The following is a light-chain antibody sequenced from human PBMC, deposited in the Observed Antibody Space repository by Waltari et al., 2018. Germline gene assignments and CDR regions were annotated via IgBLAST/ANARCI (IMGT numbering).Light chain of an antibody. Sequence: QSALTQPASVSGSPGQSITISCTGTSSDVGSYNYVSWYQQHPGKAPKVMIYEGSRRPSGVSKRFSGSKSGNTASLTIAGLQAEDEADYYCCSYAGSGTWVFGGGTKLTVL. CDR3: CSYAGSGTWV. CDR1: SSDVGSYNY. V-gene: IGLV2-23*01. CDR2: EGS. J-gene: IGLJ3*02.